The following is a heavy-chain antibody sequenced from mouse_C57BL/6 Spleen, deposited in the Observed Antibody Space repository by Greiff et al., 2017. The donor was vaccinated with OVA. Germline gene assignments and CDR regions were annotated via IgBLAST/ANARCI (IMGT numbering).Heavy chain of an antibody. D-gene: IGHD3-2*02. V-gene: IGHV1-42*01. CDR2: INPSTGGT. CDR1: GYSFTGYY. CDR3: ARSGELYFDY. J-gene: IGHJ2*01. Sequence: VQLQQSGPELVKPGASVKISCKASGYSFTGYYMNWVKQSPEQSLEWIGEINPSTGGTTYNQKFKAKATLTVDKSSSTAYMQLKSLTSEDSAVYYSARSGELYFDYWGKGTTLTVSS.